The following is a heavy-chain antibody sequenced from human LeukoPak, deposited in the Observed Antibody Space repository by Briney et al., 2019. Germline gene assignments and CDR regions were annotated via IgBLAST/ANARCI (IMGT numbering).Heavy chain of an antibody. CDR3: ARVGGCSYGSHFDY. D-gene: IGHD5-18*01. Sequence: RASVKVSCKASGGTFSSYAISWVRQAPGQGLEWMGGIIPIFGTANYAQKFQGRVTITTDESTSTAYMELSSLRSEDTAVYYCARVGGCSYGSHFDYWGQGTLVTVSS. V-gene: IGHV1-69*05. CDR2: IIPIFGTA. J-gene: IGHJ4*02. CDR1: GGTFSSYA.